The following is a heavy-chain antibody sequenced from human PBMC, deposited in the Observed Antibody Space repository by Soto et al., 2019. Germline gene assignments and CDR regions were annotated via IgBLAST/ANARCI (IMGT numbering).Heavy chain of an antibody. V-gene: IGHV4-59*08. CDR1: GGSISSYY. CDR2: IYYSGST. J-gene: IGHJ4*02. D-gene: IGHD1-1*01. CDR3: ARQRGETGTDFDY. Sequence: TLSLTCTVSGGSISSYYWSWIRQPPGKGLEWIGYIYYSGSTNYNPSLKSRVTISVDTSKNQFSLKLSSVTAADTAVYYRARQRGETGTDFDYWGQGTLVTVSP.